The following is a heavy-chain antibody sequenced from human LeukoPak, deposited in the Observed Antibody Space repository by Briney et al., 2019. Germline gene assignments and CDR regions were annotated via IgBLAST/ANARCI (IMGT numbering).Heavy chain of an antibody. Sequence: GGSLRLSCAASGFTFSSYAMSWVRQAPGKGLEWVSAISGSGGSTYYADSVKGRLTISRDNSKNTLYLQMNSLRAEDTAVYYCAKDLLLGYYDSSGSHWGQGTLVTVSS. D-gene: IGHD3-22*01. V-gene: IGHV3-23*01. CDR2: ISGSGGST. J-gene: IGHJ4*02. CDR3: AKDLLLGYYDSSGSH. CDR1: GFTFSSYA.